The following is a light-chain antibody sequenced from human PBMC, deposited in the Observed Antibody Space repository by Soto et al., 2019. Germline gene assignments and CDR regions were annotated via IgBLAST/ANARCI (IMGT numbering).Light chain of an antibody. CDR3: LQHNSYPQT. CDR2: AAS. J-gene: IGKJ1*01. CDR1: QGISSW. Sequence: DIQMTQSPSAVAASVGDSVTITCRASQGISSWLAWYQQKPGKATKLLIYAASSLQSGVPSRFSGSGSGTEFTLTISSLQPEDFATYYCLQHNSYPQTFGQGTKVDNK. V-gene: IGKV1-17*03.